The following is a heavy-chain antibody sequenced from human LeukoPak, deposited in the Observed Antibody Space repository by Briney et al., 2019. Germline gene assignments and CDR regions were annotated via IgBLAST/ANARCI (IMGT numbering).Heavy chain of an antibody. CDR2: IYYSGST. Sequence: PSETLSRNCTGSGGSISSYYWSWIRKPPGQGLVWFGYIYYSGSTNYHPSLKSRVTISVATSKNQFSLKLSFLSADAPAVYYCARRAHYYYYGMDVWGQGTTVTVSS. CDR3: ARRAHYYYYGMDV. CDR1: GGSISSYY. J-gene: IGHJ6*02. V-gene: IGHV4-59*08.